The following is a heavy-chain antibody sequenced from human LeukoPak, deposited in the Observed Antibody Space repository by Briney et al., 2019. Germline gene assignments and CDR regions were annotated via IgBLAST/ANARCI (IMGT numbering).Heavy chain of an antibody. CDR2: IYPGDSDT. CDR1: GYSFTSYW. D-gene: IGHD5-12*01. Sequence: GESLKISCKGSGYSFTSYWIGWVRQMPGKGLEWMGIIYPGDSDTRYSPSFQGQVTISADKSISTAYLQWSSLKASDTAMYYCARQYEYCGYDLSIFDYWGQGTLVTVSS. V-gene: IGHV5-51*01. J-gene: IGHJ4*02. CDR3: ARQYEYCGYDLSIFDY.